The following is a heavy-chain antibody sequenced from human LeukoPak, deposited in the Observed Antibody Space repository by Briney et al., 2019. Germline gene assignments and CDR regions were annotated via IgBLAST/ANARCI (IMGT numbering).Heavy chain of an antibody. CDR2: ISSDSNYI. D-gene: IGHD1-14*01. CDR3: AKTGRSHYSATWNFDY. Sequence: GGSLRLTCAASGFTFSTYTMNWVRQAPGKGLEWVSSISSDSNYIYYADSLKGRFTISRDNAKNSLFLQVNSLRAEDTAVYYCAKTGRSHYSATWNFDYWGQGTLVTVSS. J-gene: IGHJ4*02. CDR1: GFTFSTYT. V-gene: IGHV3-21*01.